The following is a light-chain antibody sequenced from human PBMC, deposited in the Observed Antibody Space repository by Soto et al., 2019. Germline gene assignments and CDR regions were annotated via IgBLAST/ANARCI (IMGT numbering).Light chain of an antibody. CDR2: VAS. J-gene: IGKJ1*01. Sequence: EIVLTQSPATLSLSPWERATLSCRASQSVSSYLAWYQQKPGQAPRLLRYVASSRATGIPDRFSGSGSGTDFTLTISRLEPEDFAVYHCQQRSNWPPWTFGQGTKVDIK. CDR3: QQRSNWPPWT. V-gene: IGKV3-11*01. CDR1: QSVSSY.